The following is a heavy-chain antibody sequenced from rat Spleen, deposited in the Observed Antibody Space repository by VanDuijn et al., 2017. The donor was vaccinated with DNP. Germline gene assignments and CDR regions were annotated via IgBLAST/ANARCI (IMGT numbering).Heavy chain of an antibody. CDR2: IGSVVYAP. CDR1: GFTFSAYY. CDR3: VRWNSGHFDY. D-gene: IGHD4-3*01. V-gene: IGHV5-22*01. Sequence: EVQLVESGGGLVQPGRSLKLSCAASGFTFSAYYMAWVRQAPAKGLEWVAYIGSVVYAPYYTDSVKGRFAISRDNAKSTLYLQMNSLRSEDMATYYCVRWNSGHFDYWGQGVMVTVSS. J-gene: IGHJ2*01.